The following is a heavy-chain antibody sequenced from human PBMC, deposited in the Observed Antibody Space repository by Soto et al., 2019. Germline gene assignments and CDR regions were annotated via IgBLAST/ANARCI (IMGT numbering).Heavy chain of an antibody. V-gene: IGHV4-31*03. CDR2: IYYSGST. D-gene: IGHD4-4*01. CDR3: ARDSNSPYFDY. J-gene: IGHJ4*02. CDR1: GGSISSGGYY. Sequence: TLSLTCTVSGGSISSGGYYWSWIRQHPGKGLEWIGYIYYSGSTYYNPSLKSRVTISVDTSKNQFSLKLSSVTAADTAVYHCARDSNSPYFDYWGQGTLVTVSS.